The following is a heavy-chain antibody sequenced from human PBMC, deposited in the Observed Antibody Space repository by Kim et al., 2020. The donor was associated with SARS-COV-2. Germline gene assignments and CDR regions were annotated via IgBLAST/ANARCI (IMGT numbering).Heavy chain of an antibody. CDR2: IKSKTDGGTT. V-gene: IGHV3-15*01. Sequence: GGSLRLSCAASGFTFSIAWMSWVRQAPGKGLEWVGRIKSKTDGGTTDYAAPVKGRFTISRDDSRNTLYLHMNSLKTEDTAIYYCTGNDPFLDYWGQGTLVTVSS. D-gene: IGHD1-1*01. CDR3: TGNDPFLDY. J-gene: IGHJ4*02. CDR1: GFTFSIAW.